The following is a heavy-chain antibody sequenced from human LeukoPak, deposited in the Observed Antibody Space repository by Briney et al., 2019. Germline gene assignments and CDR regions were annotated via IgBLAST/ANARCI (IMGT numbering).Heavy chain of an antibody. Sequence: SETLSLTCTVSGGSLRSYYWSWIRQPPGKGLEWIGYIYYSGSTNYNPSLTSRVTISVDTSKNQFSLKLSSVTAADTAVYSCARVAHYAGNEYDAFDIWGQGTMDTVSS. CDR3: ARVAHYAGNEYDAFDI. J-gene: IGHJ3*02. CDR2: IYYSGST. CDR1: GGSLRSYY. V-gene: IGHV4-59*01. D-gene: IGHD4-23*01.